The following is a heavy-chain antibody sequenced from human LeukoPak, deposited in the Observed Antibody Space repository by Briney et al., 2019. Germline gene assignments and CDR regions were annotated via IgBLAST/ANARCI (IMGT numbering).Heavy chain of an antibody. CDR2: IYYSGST. D-gene: IGHD3-22*01. J-gene: IGHJ5*02. CDR3: ARWSKGYYDSSGYYYEAWFDP. V-gene: IGHV4-59*01. Sequence: PSETLSLTRTVSGGSISSYYWSWIRQPPGKGREWIGYIYYSGSTNYNPSLKSRVTISVDTSKNQFSLKLSSVTAADTAVYYCARWSKGYYDSSGYYYEAWFDPWGQGTLVTVSS. CDR1: GGSISSYY.